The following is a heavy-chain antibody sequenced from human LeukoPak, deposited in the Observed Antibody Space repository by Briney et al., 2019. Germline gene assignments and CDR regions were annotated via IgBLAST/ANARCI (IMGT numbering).Heavy chain of an antibody. J-gene: IGHJ4*02. CDR3: AVYSGSSLDY. CDR1: GGSISSSSYY. CDR2: IYYSGST. Sequence: SETLSLTCTVSGGSISSSSYYWGWIRQPPGKGLEWIGSIYYSGSTYYNPSLKSRVTISVDTSKNQFSLKLSSVTAADTAVYYCAVYSGSSLDYWGQGTLVTVSS. V-gene: IGHV4-39*01. D-gene: IGHD1-26*01.